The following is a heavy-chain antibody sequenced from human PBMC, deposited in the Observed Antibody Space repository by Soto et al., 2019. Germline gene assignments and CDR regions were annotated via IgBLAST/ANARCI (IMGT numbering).Heavy chain of an antibody. CDR1: GFTFSSYA. Sequence: GGALRLSCAASGFTFSSYAMHWVRQAPGKGLEWVAVISYDGSNKYYADSVKGRFTISRDISKNTLYLQMNSLRAEDTAVYYCARGSYYDSSGSPGDYYYGMDVWGQGTTVTVSS. CDR3: ARGSYYDSSGSPGDYYYGMDV. CDR2: ISYDGSNK. D-gene: IGHD3-22*01. J-gene: IGHJ6*02. V-gene: IGHV3-30-3*01.